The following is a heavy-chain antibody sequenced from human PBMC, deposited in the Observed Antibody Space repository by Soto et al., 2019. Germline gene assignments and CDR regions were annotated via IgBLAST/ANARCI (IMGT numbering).Heavy chain of an antibody. J-gene: IGHJ5*02. CDR2: ISSSLGNT. V-gene: IGHV1-18*01. D-gene: IGHD4-17*01. Sequence: QVEVEQSGAEVKRPGASVNVSCKAGYTFSSFAVPHQGIAWVRQAPGQALAWVGYISSSLGNTNYAEKLRGRVTLTVDMSTGTAYMEMRGLTSDDTAINYCARAFGDYGIHWFATWGQGTLVTVSS. CDR1: YTFSSFA. CDR3: ARAFGDYGIHWFAT.